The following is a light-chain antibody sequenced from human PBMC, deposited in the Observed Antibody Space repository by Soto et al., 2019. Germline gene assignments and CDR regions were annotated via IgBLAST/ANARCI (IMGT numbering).Light chain of an antibody. V-gene: IGKV1-39*01. CDR3: QQTYSPPYT. Sequence: DIQMTQSPSSLSASVGDRVTITCRASQSIRSSLNCLNWYQQKPGKAPNLLIYGASSLQSGVPSRFSGSGSGTDFTLTISSLQPEDFATYYCQQTYSPPYTFGQGTKLEIK. J-gene: IGKJ2*01. CDR1: QSIRSS. CDR2: GAS.